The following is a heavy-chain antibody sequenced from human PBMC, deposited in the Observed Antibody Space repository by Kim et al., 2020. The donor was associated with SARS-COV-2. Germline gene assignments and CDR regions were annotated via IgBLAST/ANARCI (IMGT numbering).Heavy chain of an antibody. CDR1: GFTFSNAW. J-gene: IGHJ4*01. CDR2: IKSKTDGGTT. D-gene: IGHD3-10*01. CDR3: TTPGYYGSVLSVR. Sequence: GGSLRLSCAASGFTFSNAWMSWVRQAPGKGLEWVGRIKSKTDGGTTDYAAPVKGRFTISIDDSTNTLYLQLNSLKTDDTAVYYCTTPGYYGSVLSVRWGHGTLVTVSS. V-gene: IGHV3-15*01.